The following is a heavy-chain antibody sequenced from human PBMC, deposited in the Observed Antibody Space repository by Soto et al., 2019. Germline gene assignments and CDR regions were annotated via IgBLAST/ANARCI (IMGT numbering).Heavy chain of an antibody. CDR2: IYYSGST. CDR1: GGSISSISYY. Sequence: QLQLQESGPGLVKPSETLALTCTVSGGSISSISYYWGWIRQPPGKGLEWIGRIYYSGSTYYNPSLKGRVTLSVDTSKNQFSLRLSSVPAADTAVYYCARDYDSSGDYWGQGTRVTVSS. CDR3: ARDYDSSGDY. V-gene: IGHV4-39*01. D-gene: IGHD3-22*01. J-gene: IGHJ4*02.